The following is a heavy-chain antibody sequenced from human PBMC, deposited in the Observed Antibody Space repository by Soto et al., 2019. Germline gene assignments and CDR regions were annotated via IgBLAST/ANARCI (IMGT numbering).Heavy chain of an antibody. V-gene: IGHV4-39*01. D-gene: IGHD2-21*01. CDR3: AIEGGYSSEGWFDP. CDR2: IYYSGST. J-gene: IGHJ5*02. Sequence: QLQLQESGPGLVKPSETLSLTCTVSGGSISSSSYYWGWIRQPPGKGLEWIGSIYYSGSTYYNPSLKSRVTISVDTSKNQFSLKLSSVTAADTTVYYCAIEGGYSSEGWFDPWGQGTLVTVSS. CDR1: GGSISSSSYY.